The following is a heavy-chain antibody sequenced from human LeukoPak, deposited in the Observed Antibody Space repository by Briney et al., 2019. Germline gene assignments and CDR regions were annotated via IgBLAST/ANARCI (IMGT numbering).Heavy chain of an antibody. V-gene: IGHV3-49*03. CDR3: TRADIVVVTAAFDI. CDR2: IRSKAYGGTT. J-gene: IGHJ3*02. Sequence: GGSLRLSCTASGFTLGDYAMSWFRQAPGKGLEWVGFIRSKAYGGTTEYAASVKGRFTISRDDSKSIAYLQMNSLKTEDTAVYYCTRADIVVVTAAFDIWGQGTMVTVSS. CDR1: GFTLGDYA. D-gene: IGHD2-21*02.